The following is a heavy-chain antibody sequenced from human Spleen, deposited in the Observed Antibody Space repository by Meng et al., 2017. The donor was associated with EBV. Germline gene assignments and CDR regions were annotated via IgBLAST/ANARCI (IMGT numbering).Heavy chain of an antibody. D-gene: IGHD6-19*01. Sequence: QVARHLWGVRRLTPVETLSLPSGVFGGAFSRYYLSWFRHPPGKGVGGDGENKLSGSTNYKASLKNRVTMSVGTSRDQFSLRLSSVTAADTAVYYCARSLVGNSSGSLKYLDHWGQGSLVTVSS. CDR1: GGAFSRYY. J-gene: IGHJ4*02. CDR2: NKLSGST. CDR3: ARSLVGNSSGSLKYLDH. V-gene: IGHV4-34*01.